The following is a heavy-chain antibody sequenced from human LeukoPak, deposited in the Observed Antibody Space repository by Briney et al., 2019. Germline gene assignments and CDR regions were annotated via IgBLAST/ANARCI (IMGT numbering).Heavy chain of an antibody. D-gene: IGHD2-2*01. Sequence: SETLSLTCTVSGGSISSYYWSWIRQPAGKGLEWIGRIYTSGSTNYNPSLKSRVTMSVDTSKNQFSLKLSSVTAADAAVYYCARTHLGYCSSTSCLDTEGYYYYYMDVWGKGTTVTVSS. CDR2: IYTSGST. J-gene: IGHJ6*03. CDR1: GGSISSYY. V-gene: IGHV4-4*07. CDR3: ARTHLGYCSSTSCLDTEGYYYYYMDV.